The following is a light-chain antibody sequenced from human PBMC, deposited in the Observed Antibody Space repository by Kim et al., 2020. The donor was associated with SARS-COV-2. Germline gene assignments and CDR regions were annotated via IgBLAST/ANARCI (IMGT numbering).Light chain of an antibody. J-gene: IGKJ4*01. V-gene: IGKV1-5*03. CDR2: ESS. CDR1: QSISSW. Sequence: DIQMTQSPSTLSASVGDRVTISCRASQSISSWLAWYQQKPGKAPNLLNYESSSLESGVPSRFSGSGSGTEFTLTISSLQPDDFATYYCQQYNSYPLTFGGGTKVDIK. CDR3: QQYNSYPLT.